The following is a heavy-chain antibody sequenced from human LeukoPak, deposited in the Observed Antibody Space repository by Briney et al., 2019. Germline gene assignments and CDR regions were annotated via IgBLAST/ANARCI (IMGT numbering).Heavy chain of an antibody. CDR3: AGESFDF. V-gene: IGHV3-30*04. J-gene: IGHJ3*01. CDR1: GFSFSNYA. Sequence: GGSLRLSCAASGFSFSNYAMNWVRRAPGKGLEWVAVISKDGSMKYYSDSVKGRFTVSRDNSIHTLYLEMNSLKTEDTAVYYCAGESFDFWSQGTMVTVSS. CDR2: ISKDGSMK.